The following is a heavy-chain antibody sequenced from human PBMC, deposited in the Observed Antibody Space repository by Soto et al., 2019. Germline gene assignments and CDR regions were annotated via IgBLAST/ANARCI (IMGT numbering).Heavy chain of an antibody. V-gene: IGHV4-59*12. CDR3: ARDRGAMTGQYFDY. D-gene: IGHD3-10*01. CDR2: IYYSVST. CDR1: GGSISSYY. Sequence: SETLSLTCTVSGGSISSYYWSWIRQPPGKGLEWIGYIYYSVSTNYNPSLKSRVTISVDTSKNQFSLKLSSVTAADTAVYYCARDRGAMTGQYFDYWGQGALVTVSS. J-gene: IGHJ4*02.